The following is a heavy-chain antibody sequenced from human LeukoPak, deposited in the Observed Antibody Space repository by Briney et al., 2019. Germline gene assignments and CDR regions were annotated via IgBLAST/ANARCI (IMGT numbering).Heavy chain of an antibody. CDR2: IKQDGSEK. CDR1: GFTFSSYW. J-gene: IGHJ5*02. CDR3: ARGAPTSWWGELRFDP. D-gene: IGHD2-2*01. Sequence: GGSLRLSCAASGFTFSSYWMSWVRQAPGKGLEWVANIKQDGSEKYYVDSVKGRFTISRDNAKNSLYLQMNSLRAEDTAVYYCARGAPTSWWGELRFDPWGQGTLVTVSS. V-gene: IGHV3-7*01.